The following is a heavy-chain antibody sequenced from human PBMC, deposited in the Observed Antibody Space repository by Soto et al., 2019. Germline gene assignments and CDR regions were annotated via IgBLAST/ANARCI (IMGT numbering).Heavy chain of an antibody. CDR2: IYYSGST. Sequence: LETLSLTCTFSGCSISSSSYYLGWIRQPPGKGLEWIGSIYYSGSTYYNPSLKSRVTISVDTSKNQFSLKLSSVTAADTAVYYCARHPAYGDFFDYWGQGTLVTVSS. CDR3: ARHPAYGDFFDY. V-gene: IGHV4-39*01. CDR1: GCSISSSSYY. D-gene: IGHD4-17*01. J-gene: IGHJ4*02.